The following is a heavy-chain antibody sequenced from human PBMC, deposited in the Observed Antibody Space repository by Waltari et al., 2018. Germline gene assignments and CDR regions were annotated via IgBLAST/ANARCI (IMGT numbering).Heavy chain of an antibody. D-gene: IGHD3-10*01. CDR3: ARGGYYGSGSYMGMDV. CDR1: GGSIRSSSYY. J-gene: IGHJ6*02. V-gene: IGHV4-39*07. Sequence: QLQLQESGPGLVKPSETLSLTCTVSGGSIRSSSYYWGWIRQPPGKGLEWIGSIYYSGSTYYNPSLKSRVTISVDTSKNQFSLKLSSVTAADTAVYYCARGGYYGSGSYMGMDVWGQGTTVTVSS. CDR2: IYYSGST.